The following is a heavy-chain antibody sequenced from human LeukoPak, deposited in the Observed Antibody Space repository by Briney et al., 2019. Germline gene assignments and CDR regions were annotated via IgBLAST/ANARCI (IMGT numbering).Heavy chain of an antibody. Sequence: MPSETLSLTCTVSGGSISSYYWSWIRQPPGKGLEWIGYIYYSGSTNYNPSLKSRVTISVDTSKNQFSLKLSSVTAADTAVYYCARTPGFFDYWGQGTLVTVSS. D-gene: IGHD3-10*01. CDR2: IYYSGST. CDR3: ARTPGFFDY. J-gene: IGHJ4*02. CDR1: GGSISSYY. V-gene: IGHV4-59*01.